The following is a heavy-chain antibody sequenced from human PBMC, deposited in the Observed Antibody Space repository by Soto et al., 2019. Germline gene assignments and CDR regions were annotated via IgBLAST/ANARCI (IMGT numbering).Heavy chain of an antibody. D-gene: IGHD6-19*01. CDR3: AREGYSSGRAGIFDN. Sequence: QVQLVESGGGVVQPGTSLTLSCAASGLTLSMYHIHWVRQAPGKGLEWVAAISSDGNSKYYAESVRGRIAVSRDNSKNMVYVEIDSVRLEDTSVYYCAREGYSSGRAGIFDNWGQGILVTVSS. CDR2: ISSDGNSK. CDR1: GLTLSMYH. J-gene: IGHJ4*02. V-gene: IGHV3-30*09.